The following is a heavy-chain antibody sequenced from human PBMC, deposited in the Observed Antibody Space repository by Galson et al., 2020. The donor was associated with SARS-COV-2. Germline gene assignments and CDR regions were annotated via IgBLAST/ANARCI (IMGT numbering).Heavy chain of an antibody. J-gene: IGHJ4*02. D-gene: IGHD2-15*01. CDR3: ARSEVVVAATFDY. Sequence: GGSLRLSCAASGFTFSSYGMHWVRQAPGKGLEWVAVISYDGSNKYYADSVKGRFTISRDNSKNTAYLQMNSLRAEDTAVYYCARSEVVVAATFDYWGQGTLVTVSS. CDR2: ISYDGSNK. V-gene: IGHV3-30*03. CDR1: GFTFSSYG.